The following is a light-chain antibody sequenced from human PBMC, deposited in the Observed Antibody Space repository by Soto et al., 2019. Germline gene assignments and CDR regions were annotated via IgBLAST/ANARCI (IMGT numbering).Light chain of an antibody. Sequence: EIVLTQSPGTLSLSPGERATLSCRASQSVSSSYLAGYQQKPSQAPRPRIYGASSRAIGIHDRFSGSGSGTYFTLTIGRLETAEFAVDYCAHYGSSPCAFGHGTKVDIK. CDR3: AHYGSSPCA. J-gene: IGKJ1*01. CDR2: GAS. V-gene: IGKV3-20*01. CDR1: QSVSSSY.